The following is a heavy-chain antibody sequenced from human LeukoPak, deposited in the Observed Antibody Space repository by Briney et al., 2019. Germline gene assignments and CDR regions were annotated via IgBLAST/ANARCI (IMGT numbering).Heavy chain of an antibody. CDR1: GFTFSSYG. J-gene: IGHJ6*02. V-gene: IGHV3-30*18. CDR3: AKSTAYSISMIVVIKPMDA. D-gene: IGHD3-22*01. Sequence: PGGSLRLSCAASGFTFSSYGMHWVRQAPGKGLEWVAVISYDGSNKYYADSVKGRFTISRDNSKNTLYLQMNSLRDEDTAVYYCAKSTAYSISMIVVIKPMDAWGQGTTVTVSS. CDR2: ISYDGSNK.